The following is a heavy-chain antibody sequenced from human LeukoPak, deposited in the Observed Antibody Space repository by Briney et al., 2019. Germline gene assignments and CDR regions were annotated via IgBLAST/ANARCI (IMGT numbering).Heavy chain of an antibody. D-gene: IGHD6-19*01. V-gene: IGHV3-74*01. Sequence: PGGSLRLSCVASGFSFSSYWMHWVRQAPGKGLVWVSRINSDESSTTYADSVKGRFTISRDNAKNTLYLQMNSLSAEDTAVYYCAGGRYSSVWYWGQGTLVTVSS. CDR1: GFSFSSYW. J-gene: IGHJ4*02. CDR2: INSDESST. CDR3: AGGRYSSVWY.